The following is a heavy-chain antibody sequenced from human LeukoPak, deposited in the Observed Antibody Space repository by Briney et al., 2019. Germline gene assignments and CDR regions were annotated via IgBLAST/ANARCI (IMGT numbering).Heavy chain of an antibody. V-gene: IGHV3-13*01. CDR1: GFPFSAYD. CDR3: VRGALPGDNWYFDL. CDR2: FGSAGDT. Sequence: GGSLRLSCATSGFPFSAYDMRWVRQAPGKGLEWVSAFGSAGDTYYPGAVKGRFIISRDYAKNSLYLQMNSLRAGDTAVYFCVRGALPGDNWYFDLWGRGTLVTVSS. J-gene: IGHJ2*01.